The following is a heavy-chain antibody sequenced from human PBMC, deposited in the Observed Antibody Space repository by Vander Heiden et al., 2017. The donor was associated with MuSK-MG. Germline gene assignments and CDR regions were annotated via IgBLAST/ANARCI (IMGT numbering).Heavy chain of an antibody. J-gene: IGHJ4*02. CDR2: IYDSGST. CDR3: AGGTRTLNS. V-gene: IGHV4-39*01. D-gene: IGHD1-7*01. CDR1: CDSISRSSFY. Sequence: QLQLPDSGPRPVTSSETLSLTCSVPCDSISRSSFYSGRIRQPPTMGLEWIAAIYDSGSTYYSPSLKSRVTISVDTPTNQFSLMLTSVTAADTAIYYCAGGTRTLNSWGQGTLVTVSS.